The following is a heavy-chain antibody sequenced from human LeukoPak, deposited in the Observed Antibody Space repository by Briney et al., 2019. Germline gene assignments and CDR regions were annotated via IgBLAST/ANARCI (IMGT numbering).Heavy chain of an antibody. V-gene: IGHV4-59*01. D-gene: IGHD1-26*01. Sequence: SETLSFTCSVSGGSINYYYWSWLRQPPGKGLEWIGYSHYDGSPNYNPSLKSRVTISLDTSKNHFSLKLSSVTAAGTAVYYCARGLYSGSYYDYWGQGALVTVSS. J-gene: IGHJ4*02. CDR1: GGSINYYY. CDR2: SHYDGSP. CDR3: ARGLYSGSYYDY.